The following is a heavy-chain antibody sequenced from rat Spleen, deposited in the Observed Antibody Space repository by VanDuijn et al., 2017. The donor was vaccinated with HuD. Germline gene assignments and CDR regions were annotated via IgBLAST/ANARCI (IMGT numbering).Heavy chain of an antibody. D-gene: IGHD1-5*01. V-gene: IGHV5-22*01. J-gene: IGHJ2*01. Sequence: EVQLVESGGGLVQPGRSLKLSCAASGFTFSSFAMAWVRQAPEKGLEWVASISYEGSSTYYGDSVKGRFTISRDNAKSTLYLQMNSLRSEDTATYYCARSYIGTTLDYWGQGVMVTVSS. CDR2: ISYEGSST. CDR3: ARSYIGTTLDY. CDR1: GFTFSSFA.